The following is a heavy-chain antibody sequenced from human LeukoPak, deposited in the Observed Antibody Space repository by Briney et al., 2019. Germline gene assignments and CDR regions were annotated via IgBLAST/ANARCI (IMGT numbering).Heavy chain of an antibody. J-gene: IGHJ6*03. CDR1: GLTFSRYW. CDR3: ASRYCTGVNCFAASYMGRDV. D-gene: IGHD2-8*02. CDR2: IKQDGSEK. V-gene: IGHV3-7*01. Sequence: GGSLRLSCAASGLTFSRYWMTWFRQAPGEGLEWVANIKQDGSEKYYVDSVKGRFTISRDNADGSLYLQMTSLRVEDTAVYFCASRYCTGVNCFAASYMGRDVWGKGTTVT.